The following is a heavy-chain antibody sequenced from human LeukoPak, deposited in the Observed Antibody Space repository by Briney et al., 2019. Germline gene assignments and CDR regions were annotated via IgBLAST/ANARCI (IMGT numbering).Heavy chain of an antibody. V-gene: IGHV4-4*07. D-gene: IGHD5-12*01. CDR1: RGHINRHY. J-gene: IGHJ4*02. Sequence: SETLPLPCTGLRGHINRHYWSWTRQPAGKGLEWIGRIYNSVNTNYNPSLKSRVTISQDNDKNQLSLELSSVTAADSAVYYCARIGGYSGYDGFEYWGQGTLVTVSS. CDR2: IYNSVNT. CDR3: ARIGGYSGYDGFEY.